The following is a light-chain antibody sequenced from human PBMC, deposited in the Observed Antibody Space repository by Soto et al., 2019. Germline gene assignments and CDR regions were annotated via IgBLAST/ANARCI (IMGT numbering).Light chain of an antibody. Sequence: EIVLTQSPATLSLSPGERATLSCRASQRVSSYLACYQQKPGQAPRLLIYDASNRATGIPARFSGSGSGTDFTFTISSLEPEDFAVYYWQQRSNWPLTFGGGTKVEIK. J-gene: IGKJ4*01. V-gene: IGKV3-11*01. CDR3: QQRSNWPLT. CDR1: QRVSSY. CDR2: DAS.